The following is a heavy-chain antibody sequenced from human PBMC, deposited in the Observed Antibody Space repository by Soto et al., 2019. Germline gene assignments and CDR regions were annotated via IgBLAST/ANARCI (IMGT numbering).Heavy chain of an antibody. V-gene: IGHV1-3*01. D-gene: IGHD5-12*01. J-gene: IGHJ4*02. CDR2: INAGNGDT. CDR1: GYTFTSYA. Sequence: ASVKGSCKASGYTFTSYAMHWVRQAPGQRLEWMGWINAGNGDTRYSQRFQGRVTITRDTSASTAYMELSSLRSEDTAVYLCARAWHSGQLYWCQGTLVTVST. CDR3: ARAWHSGQLY.